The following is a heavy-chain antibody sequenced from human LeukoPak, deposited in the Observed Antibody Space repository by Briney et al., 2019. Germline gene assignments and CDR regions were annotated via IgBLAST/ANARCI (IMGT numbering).Heavy chain of an antibody. CDR3: ARGSRQWLRENYFDY. D-gene: IGHD5-12*01. J-gene: IGHJ4*02. CDR2: INPSGGST. CDR1: RYTFTSYF. V-gene: IGHV1-46*01. Sequence: ASVQVSCMASRYTFTSYFMPWVRQAPRQGLDWIDIINPSGGSTSYAKKFQGRVTMTRDTSTSTVYMELSSLRPEDTAVYYCARGSRQWLRENYFDYWGQGTLVTVSS.